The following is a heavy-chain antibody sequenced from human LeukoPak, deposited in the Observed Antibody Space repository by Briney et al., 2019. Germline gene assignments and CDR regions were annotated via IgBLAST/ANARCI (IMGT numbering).Heavy chain of an antibody. V-gene: IGHV4-59*08. J-gene: IGHJ4*02. Sequence: SETLSLTCTVSGGSISSYHWSWIWQPPGKGLEWIGYIYYSGSTNYNPSLKSRVTISLDTSKNQFSLKVSSVTAADTAVYYCARHSSGYLSYFDYWGQGTLVPVSS. CDR2: IYYSGST. D-gene: IGHD3-22*01. CDR3: ARHSSGYLSYFDY. CDR1: GGSISSYH.